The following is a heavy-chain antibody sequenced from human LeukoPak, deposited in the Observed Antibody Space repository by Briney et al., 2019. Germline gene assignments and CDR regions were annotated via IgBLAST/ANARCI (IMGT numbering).Heavy chain of an antibody. CDR1: GFSLTSYA. V-gene: IGHV3-23*01. J-gene: IGHJ4*02. Sequence: GGSMRLSCAAAGFSLTSYAMSWVRQAPGGGLGWVSVISGDGTDLDYADSVKGRFTISRDTSKSMVFLQMNSLRVEDTAVYYCAKKRGGNNPYDYWGQGTLVTVSS. CDR2: ISGDGTDL. D-gene: IGHD3-10*01. CDR3: AKKRGGNNPYDY.